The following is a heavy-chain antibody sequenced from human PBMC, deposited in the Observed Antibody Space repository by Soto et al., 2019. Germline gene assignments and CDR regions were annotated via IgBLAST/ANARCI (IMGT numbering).Heavy chain of an antibody. CDR2: IYYSGST. Sequence: SETLSLTCTVSGGSISSYYWSWIRQPPGKGLEWIGYIYYSGSTNYNPSLKSRVTISVDTSKNQFSLKLSSVTAADTAVYYCARAGKNIGGVIIAVFGWAVGAQGTRAT. V-gene: IGHV4-59*01. J-gene: IGHJ6*02. D-gene: IGHD3-3*01. CDR1: GGSISSYY. CDR3: ARAGKNIGGVIIAVFGWAV.